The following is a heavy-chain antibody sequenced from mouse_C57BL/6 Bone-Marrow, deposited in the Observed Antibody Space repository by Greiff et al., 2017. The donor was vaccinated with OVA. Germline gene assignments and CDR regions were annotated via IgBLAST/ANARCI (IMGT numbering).Heavy chain of an antibody. Sequence: AASGIDFSRYWMSWVRRAPGKGLEWIGEINPDSSTINYAPSLKDKFIISRDNAKNTLYLQMSKVRSEDTALYYCARPPYDYDRAWFAYWGQGTLVTVSA. CDR1: GIDFSRYW. CDR3: ARPPYDYDRAWFAY. V-gene: IGHV4-1*01. D-gene: IGHD2-4*01. J-gene: IGHJ3*01. CDR2: INPDSSTI.